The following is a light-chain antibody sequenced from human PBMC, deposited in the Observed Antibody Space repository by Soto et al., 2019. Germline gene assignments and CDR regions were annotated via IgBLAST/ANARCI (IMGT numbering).Light chain of an antibody. Sequence: QSVLTQPRSVSASPGQSVTISCTGTSSDVGDYNYVSWYQHHPGKAPKLMIFDVTKRPSGVPDRFSGSKSGNTASLTISGLQAEDEADYYCCSFAGTSTFAVFGGGTKLTVL. V-gene: IGLV2-11*01. CDR1: SSDVGDYNY. CDR2: DVT. J-gene: IGLJ3*02. CDR3: CSFAGTSTFAV.